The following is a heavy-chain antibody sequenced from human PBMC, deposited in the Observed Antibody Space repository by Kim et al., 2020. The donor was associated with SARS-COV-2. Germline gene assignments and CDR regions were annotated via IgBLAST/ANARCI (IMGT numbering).Heavy chain of an antibody. CDR3: AKRKGITPYGYDASVF. J-gene: IGHJ3*01. Sequence: GGSLRLSCVASGFTFRSYGMTWVRQAPGKGLEWVSAINDNGDQKYYVDSVRGRFTISRDNTKNTVFLQLISVSAEDTAVYSCAKRKGITPYGYDASVFWG. D-gene: IGHD2-15*01. CDR2: INDNGDQK. CDR1: GFTFRSYG. V-gene: IGHV3-23*01.